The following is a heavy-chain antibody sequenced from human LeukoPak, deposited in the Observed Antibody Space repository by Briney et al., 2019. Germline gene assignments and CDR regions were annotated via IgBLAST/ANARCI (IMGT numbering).Heavy chain of an antibody. CDR1: GGSISSYY. CDR3: ARVKQQLANNWFDP. J-gene: IGHJ5*02. D-gene: IGHD6-13*01. CDR2: IYYSGST. Sequence: SETLSLTCTVSGGSISSYYWSWIRQPPGKGLEWIGYIYYSGSTNYNPSLKSRVTISVDTSKNQFSLKLSSVTAADTAVYYCARVKQQLANNWFDPWGQGTLVTVSS. V-gene: IGHV4-59*01.